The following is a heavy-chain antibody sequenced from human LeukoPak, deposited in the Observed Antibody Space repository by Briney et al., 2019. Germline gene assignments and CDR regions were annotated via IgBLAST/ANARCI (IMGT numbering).Heavy chain of an antibody. J-gene: IGHJ3*02. V-gene: IGHV3-30-3*01. Sequence: GRSLRLSCAASGFTFSSYAMHWVRQAPGKGLEWVAVISYDGSNKYYADSVKGRFTISRDNSKNTLYLQMNSLRAEDTAVYYCLNDGWIDAFDIWGQGTMVTVSS. CDR1: GFTFSSYA. CDR3: LNDGWIDAFDI. D-gene: IGHD6-19*01. CDR2: ISYDGSNK.